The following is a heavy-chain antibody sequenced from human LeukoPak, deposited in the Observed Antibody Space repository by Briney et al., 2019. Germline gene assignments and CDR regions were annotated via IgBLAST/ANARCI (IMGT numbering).Heavy chain of an antibody. J-gene: IGHJ5*02. CDR1: GFTFSSHA. D-gene: IGHD6-13*01. CDR3: AKESGGYSSRANWFDP. V-gene: IGHV3-23*01. Sequence: PGGSLRLSCAVSGFTFSSHAMSWVRQAPGKGLEWVSAISGGGGHTSYADSVKGRFTISRDNSKNTLYVQMNSLRAEDTAVYYCAKESGGYSSRANWFDPWGQGTLVTVSS. CDR2: ISGGGGHT.